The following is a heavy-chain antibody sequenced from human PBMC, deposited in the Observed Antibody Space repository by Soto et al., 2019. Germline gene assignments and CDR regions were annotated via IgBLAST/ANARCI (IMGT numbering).Heavy chain of an antibody. Sequence: LSLPCSVSGGSVSSVDYYWSWIRQPPGKGLEWIGYIYYSGSTFYTPSLKNRVTISLDTSKNQFSLKLRSVTAADTAVYYCARVGLHDSTGYYDRFDYWGQGALVTVSS. J-gene: IGHJ4*02. V-gene: IGHV4-30-4*01. D-gene: IGHD3-22*01. CDR1: GGSVSSVDYY. CDR2: IYYSGST. CDR3: ARVGLHDSTGYYDRFDY.